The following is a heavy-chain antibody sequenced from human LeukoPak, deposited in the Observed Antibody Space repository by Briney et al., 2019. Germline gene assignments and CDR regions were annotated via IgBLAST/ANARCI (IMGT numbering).Heavy chain of an antibody. CDR2: ISAYNGKT. V-gene: IGHV1-18*01. CDR1: GYTFTSYG. CDR3: ARDLRSYYGSGSFNY. D-gene: IGHD3-10*01. J-gene: IGHJ4*02. Sequence: GASVKVSCKASGYTFTSYGISWVRQAPGQGREWMGWISAYNGKTNYAQKLQGRVTMTTDTSTSTAYMELRSLRSDDTAVYYCARDLRSYYGSGSFNYWGQGTLVTVSS.